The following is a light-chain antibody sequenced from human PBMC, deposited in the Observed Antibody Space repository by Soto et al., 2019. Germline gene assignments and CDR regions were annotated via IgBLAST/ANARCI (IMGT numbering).Light chain of an antibody. CDR1: QSVSSY. V-gene: IGKV3-15*01. CDR2: DAG. CDR3: QQYIHRIT. J-gene: IGKJ5*01. Sequence: EIGFRQSPSIVSQSIVERATXSCRASQSVSSYLAWYQQKPAQGPGPLIHDAGSSATDLPRTFRGSGTGTELTLTLSSRQCEGIATYYFQQYIHRITFAQGTLPDIK.